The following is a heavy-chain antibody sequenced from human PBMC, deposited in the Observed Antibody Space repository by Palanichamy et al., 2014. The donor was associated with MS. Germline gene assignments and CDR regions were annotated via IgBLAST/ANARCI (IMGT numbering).Heavy chain of an antibody. J-gene: IGHJ4*02. D-gene: IGHD1-1*01. CDR2: ISAAGADT. CDR1: GFTFSRFA. V-gene: IGHV3-23*01. Sequence: EVQLLESGGDLVQPGGSLRLSCAASGFTFSRFAMIWVRQAPRKGLGWVSTISAAGADTFYADSVKGRFTVSRDNSKNTLYLQMTSLRVEDTAIYYCATYTRQLFDYWGQGALVTVSS. CDR3: ATYTRQLFDY.